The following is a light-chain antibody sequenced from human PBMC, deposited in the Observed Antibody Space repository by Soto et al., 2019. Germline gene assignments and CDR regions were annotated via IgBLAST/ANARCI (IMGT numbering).Light chain of an antibody. J-gene: IGKJ1*01. CDR2: RAS. Sequence: DIQMTQSPSTLSASVGDRITITCRASERISSWLAWYQQKPGRAPKLLIYRASTLQSGVPSRFSGSGSGTEFTLTISSLQPDDFATYYCQEYHSFSVTFGQGTKVDNQ. V-gene: IGKV1-5*03. CDR1: ERISSW. CDR3: QEYHSFSVT.